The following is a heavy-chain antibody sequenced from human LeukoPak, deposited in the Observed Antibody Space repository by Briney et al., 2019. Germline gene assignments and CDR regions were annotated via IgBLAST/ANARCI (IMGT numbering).Heavy chain of an antibody. CDR3: AKEVGYFDS. D-gene: IGHD1-26*01. CDR2: IYIDGST. CDR1: GFTVSSNH. V-gene: IGHV3-66*01. J-gene: IGHJ4*02. Sequence: GGSLRLSCAASGFTVSSNHMTWVRQAPGKGLEWVSVIYIDGSTYYADSVKGRFTISRDNSKNTLYLQMNSLRAEDTAVYYCAKEVGYFDSWGQGTLVTVSS.